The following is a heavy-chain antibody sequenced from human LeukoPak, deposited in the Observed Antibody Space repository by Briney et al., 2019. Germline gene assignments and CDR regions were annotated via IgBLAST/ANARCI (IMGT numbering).Heavy chain of an antibody. CDR1: GFTFSSYA. CDR3: AKDTSTRWYSSTPLPGDY. J-gene: IGHJ4*02. CDR2: ITGSGGST. D-gene: IGHD6-13*01. V-gene: IGHV3-23*01. Sequence: GGSLRLSCAVSGFTFSSYAMSWVRQAPGKGLEWVSGITGSGGSTYYADSVKGRFIISRDNSKNTLYLQMSSLRAEDTAIYYCAKDTSTRWYSSTPLPGDYWGQETLVTVSS.